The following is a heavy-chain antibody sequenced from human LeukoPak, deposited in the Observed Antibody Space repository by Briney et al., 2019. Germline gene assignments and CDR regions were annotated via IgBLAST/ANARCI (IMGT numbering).Heavy chain of an antibody. CDR2: ISGSGGST. CDR1: EFTFSSYA. V-gene: IGHV3-23*01. Sequence: GGSLRLSCAASEFTFSSYAMSWVRQAPGKGLEWVSAISGSGGSTYYADSVKGRFTISRDNSKNTLYLQMNSLRAEDTAVYYCAKGNTILRGAFDIWGQGTMVTVSS. J-gene: IGHJ3*02. D-gene: IGHD3-3*01. CDR3: AKGNTILRGAFDI.